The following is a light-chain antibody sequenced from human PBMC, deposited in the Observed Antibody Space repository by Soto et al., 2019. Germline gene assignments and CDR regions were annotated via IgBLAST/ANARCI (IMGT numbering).Light chain of an antibody. CDR2: GAS. CDR3: QQYDTSPYN. CDR1: QTVSSTY. Sequence: EIVLTQSPGTLSLSPGERATLSCRASQTVSSTYLAWYQQKPGQAPRLLIYGASSRATSIPDRFSGSGSATDFTLTISRLEPEDFAVYYCQQYDTSPYNFGQGTKVEIK. V-gene: IGKV3-20*01. J-gene: IGKJ2*01.